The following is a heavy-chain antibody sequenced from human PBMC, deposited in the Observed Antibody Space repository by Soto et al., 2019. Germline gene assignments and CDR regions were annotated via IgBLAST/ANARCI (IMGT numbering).Heavy chain of an antibody. D-gene: IGHD5-12*01. V-gene: IGHV3-23*01. Sequence: EVQKLESGGGLVQPGGSLRLSCAASGLTFSAYPMSWVRQAPGKGLEWVSSISGSGDRTYYADSLKGRFTISRDNSKNTLYLQMNSLRVEDTAVYFCPFGWGGGHEGYWGQGTLVTVSS. CDR3: PFGWGGGHEGY. J-gene: IGHJ4*02. CDR1: GLTFSAYP. CDR2: ISGSGDRT.